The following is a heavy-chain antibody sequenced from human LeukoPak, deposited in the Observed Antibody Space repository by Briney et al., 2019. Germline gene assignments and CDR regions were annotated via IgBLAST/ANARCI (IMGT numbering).Heavy chain of an antibody. CDR2: ISWNSGSI. J-gene: IGHJ5*02. CDR3: AKENSSSLGYNCFDH. D-gene: IGHD6-6*01. Sequence: GGSLRLSCAACGFTFDDYAMHWVRQAPGGGLEWVSGISWNSGSIGYADSVKGRFTISRGNAKNSLYLHMNSLRAEDTALYYCAKENSSSLGYNCFDHWGQGTLVTVSS. CDR1: GFTFDDYA. V-gene: IGHV3-9*01.